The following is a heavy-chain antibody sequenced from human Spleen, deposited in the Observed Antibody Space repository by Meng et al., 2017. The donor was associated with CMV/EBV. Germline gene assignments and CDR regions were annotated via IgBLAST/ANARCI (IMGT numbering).Heavy chain of an antibody. CDR2: IKQDGSEK. Sequence: GESLKISCAASGFTFSSYWMSWVRQAPGKGLEWVANIKQDGSEKYYVDSVKGRFTVSRENAWNSLFLQMNSLRAEDTAEYYCTSSTSHVDTAMVTDHGMDVWGQGTTVTVSS. CDR3: TSSTSHVDTAMVTDHGMDV. CDR1: GFTFSSYW. D-gene: IGHD5-18*01. V-gene: IGHV3-7*01. J-gene: IGHJ6*02.